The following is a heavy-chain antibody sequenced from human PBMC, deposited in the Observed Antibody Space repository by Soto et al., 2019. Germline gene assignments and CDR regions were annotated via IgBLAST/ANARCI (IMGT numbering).Heavy chain of an antibody. D-gene: IGHD6-19*01. V-gene: IGHV4-59*01. CDR2: TYYSGST. J-gene: IGHJ4*02. CDR1: GGSISTYY. CDR3: ARAVIAVAGLFDY. Sequence: SQTLSLTCTVSGGSISTYYWSWIRQPPGKGLEWIGYTYYSGSTNYNPSLKSRVTISVDTSKNQFSLKLSSVTAADTAVYYCARAVIAVAGLFDYWGQGTLVTVSS.